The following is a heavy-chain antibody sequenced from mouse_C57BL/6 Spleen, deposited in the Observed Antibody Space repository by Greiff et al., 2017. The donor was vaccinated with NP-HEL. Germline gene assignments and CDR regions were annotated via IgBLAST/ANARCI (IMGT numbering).Heavy chain of an antibody. CDR1: GFTFSNYW. Sequence: EVKVEESGGGLVQPGGSMKLSCVASGFTFSNYWMNWVRQSPEKGLEWVAQIRLKSDNYATHYAESVKGRFTISRDDSKSSVYLQMNNLRAEDTGIYYCTGLLLRPFAYWGQGTLVTVSA. D-gene: IGHD1-1*01. J-gene: IGHJ3*01. CDR3: TGLLLRPFAY. V-gene: IGHV6-3*01. CDR2: IRLKSDNYAT.